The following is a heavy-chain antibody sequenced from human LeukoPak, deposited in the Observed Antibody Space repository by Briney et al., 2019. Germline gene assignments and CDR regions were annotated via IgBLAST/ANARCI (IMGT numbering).Heavy chain of an antibody. CDR2: ISAYNGNT. Sequence: ASVKVSCKASGYTFTSYGISWVRQAPGQGLEWMGWISAYNGNTYYAQKLQGRVTMTTDTSTSTAYMELRSLRSDDTAVYSCARDRRVWFGELSPIPGDYWAREPWSPSPQ. D-gene: IGHD3-10*01. V-gene: IGHV1-18*01. CDR1: GYTFTSYG. CDR3: ARDRRVWFGELSPIPGDY. J-gene: IGHJ4*02.